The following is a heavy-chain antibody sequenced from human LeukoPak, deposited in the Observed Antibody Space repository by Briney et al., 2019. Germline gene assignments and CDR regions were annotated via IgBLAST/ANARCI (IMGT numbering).Heavy chain of an antibody. J-gene: IGHJ4*02. CDR2: IYHSGST. Sequence: PSETLSLTCTVSGGSISSGGYYWSWIRQPPGKGLEWIGYIYHSGSTYYNPSLKSRVTISVDRSKNQFSLKLSSVTAADTAVYYCARDGDGSYYTFDYWGQGTLVTVSS. CDR1: GGSISSGGYY. D-gene: IGHD1-26*01. V-gene: IGHV4-30-2*01. CDR3: ARDGDGSYYTFDY.